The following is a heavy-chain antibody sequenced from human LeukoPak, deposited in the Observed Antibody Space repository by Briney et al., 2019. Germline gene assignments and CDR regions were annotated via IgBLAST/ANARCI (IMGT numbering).Heavy chain of an antibody. CDR3: ARGRHSSGWYTGSFDY. Sequence: SVKVSCKASGGTFSSYAISWVRQAPGQGLEWMGRIIPIFGTANYAQKFQGRVTITTDESTSTACMELSSLRSEDTAVYYCARGRHSSGWYTGSFDYRGQGTLVTVSS. CDR1: GGTFSSYA. CDR2: IIPIFGTA. D-gene: IGHD6-19*01. J-gene: IGHJ4*02. V-gene: IGHV1-69*05.